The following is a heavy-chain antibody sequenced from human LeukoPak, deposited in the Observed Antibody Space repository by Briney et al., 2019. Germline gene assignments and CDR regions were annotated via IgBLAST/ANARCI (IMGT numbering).Heavy chain of an antibody. CDR3: ANFQWLRYFAF. D-gene: IGHD5-12*01. Sequence: GGSLRLSCAASGFTFSSYEMNWVRQAPGKGLEWVSYISTSGRIKYYADSVKGRFTISRDNAKNSLYLQMNSLRAEDTAVYYCANFQWLRYFAFWGQGTLVTVSS. CDR1: GFTFSSYE. V-gene: IGHV3-48*03. J-gene: IGHJ4*02. CDR2: ISTSGRIK.